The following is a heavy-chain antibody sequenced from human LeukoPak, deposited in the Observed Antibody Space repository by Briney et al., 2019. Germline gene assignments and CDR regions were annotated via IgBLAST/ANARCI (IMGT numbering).Heavy chain of an antibody. Sequence: PSETLSLTCTVSGGSISSYYWSWIRQPPGKGLEWIGYIFYSGSTNYNPSLKSRVTISVDTSKNQFSLELSSVTAADTAVYYCARMGRRSGPFQHWGQGTLVTVSS. CDR1: GGSISSYY. D-gene: IGHD6-25*01. CDR2: IFYSGST. J-gene: IGHJ1*01. CDR3: ARMGRRSGPFQH. V-gene: IGHV4-59*01.